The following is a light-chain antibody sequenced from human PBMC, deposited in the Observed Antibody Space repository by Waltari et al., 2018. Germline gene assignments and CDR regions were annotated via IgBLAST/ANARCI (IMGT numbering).Light chain of an antibody. CDR3: QQSYSTPQAT. V-gene: IGKV1-39*01. CDR1: QSISSY. Sequence: DLQMTQSPSSLSASVGDRITITCRSSQSISSYLNWYQQKPGKAPKLLIYATSSLQSGVPSSFSGSGSGTDFTLTISSLQPEDFATYYCQQSYSTPQATFGQGTKVEIK. J-gene: IGKJ1*01. CDR2: ATS.